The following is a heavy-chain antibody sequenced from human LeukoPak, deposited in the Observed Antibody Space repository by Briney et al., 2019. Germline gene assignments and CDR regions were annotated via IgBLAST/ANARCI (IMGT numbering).Heavy chain of an antibody. CDR3: ARGGIWFGESYYFDY. D-gene: IGHD3-10*01. Sequence: ASVKVSCKASGGTSSSYAISWVRQAPGQGLEWMGGIIPIFGTANYAQKFQGRVTITADESTSTAYMELSSRRSEDTAVYYCARGGIWFGESYYFDYWGQGTLVTVSS. CDR1: GGTSSSYA. J-gene: IGHJ4*02. V-gene: IGHV1-69*13. CDR2: IIPIFGTA.